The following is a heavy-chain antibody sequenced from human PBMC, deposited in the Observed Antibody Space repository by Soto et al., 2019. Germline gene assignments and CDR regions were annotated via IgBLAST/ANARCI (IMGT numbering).Heavy chain of an antibody. CDR3: ARDSYSGSYVH. CDR2: INPNDGDT. CDR1: GYTFTAYS. V-gene: IGHV1-2*02. D-gene: IGHD1-26*01. J-gene: IGHJ4*02. Sequence: QVQLVQSGAEVKKPGASVKVPCKASGYTFTAYSIHWGRQAPGQGLEWMGWINPNDGDTNYAQNFQDRVTMTSDTSITTVYMDLSRLTSDDTAVYFCARDSYSGSYVHWGQGTLVTVSS.